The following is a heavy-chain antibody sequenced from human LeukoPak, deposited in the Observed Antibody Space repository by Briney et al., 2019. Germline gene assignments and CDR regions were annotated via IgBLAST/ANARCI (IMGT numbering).Heavy chain of an antibody. V-gene: IGHV3-7*01. CDR1: GFTFSSYW. D-gene: IGHD2-2*01. CDR2: IKQDGSEK. CDR3: AREAGGFHCSSTSCYNIYYFDY. Sequence: GGSLRLSCAASGFTFSSYWMSWVRQAPGKGLEWVANIKQDGSEKYYVDSVKGRFTISRDNAKNSLYLQMNSLRAEDTAVDYCAREAGGFHCSSTSCYNIYYFDYWGQGTLVTVSS. J-gene: IGHJ4*02.